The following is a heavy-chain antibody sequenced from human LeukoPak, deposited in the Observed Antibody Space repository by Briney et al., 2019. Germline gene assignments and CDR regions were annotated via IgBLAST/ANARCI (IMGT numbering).Heavy chain of an antibody. CDR3: ARVRLVGYDILTGYYSFDH. V-gene: IGHV4-59*01. CDR2: IYYSGNT. D-gene: IGHD3-9*01. CDR1: GGSIGSYS. J-gene: IGHJ4*02. Sequence: PSETLSLTCTVSGGSIGSYSWSWIRQSPGKELEWIGYIYYSGNTNYNPSLKSRVTISIDTSKQLFSLKLSSVTAADTAVYYCARVRLVGYDILTGYYSFDHWGQGTLVTVSS.